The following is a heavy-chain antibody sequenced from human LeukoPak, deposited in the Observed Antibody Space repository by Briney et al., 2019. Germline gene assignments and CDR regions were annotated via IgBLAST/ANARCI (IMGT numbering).Heavy chain of an antibody. J-gene: IGHJ4*02. Sequence: GGSLRLSCAASGFTFSSYAMSWVRQAPGKGLDWVSAISGSGDSTYYADSVKGRFTISRDNSKNTLYLHMNSLRAEDTAVYYCAKSSSSPRLFDYWGQGTLVTVPS. V-gene: IGHV3-23*01. CDR3: AKSSSSPRLFDY. CDR2: ISGSGDST. D-gene: IGHD6-6*01. CDR1: GFTFSSYA.